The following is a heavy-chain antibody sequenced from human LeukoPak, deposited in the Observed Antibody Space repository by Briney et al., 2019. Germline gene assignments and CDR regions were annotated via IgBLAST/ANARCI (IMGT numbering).Heavy chain of an antibody. CDR3: ARAPDSSVGDLNWFAP. J-gene: IGHJ5*02. D-gene: IGHD2-15*01. CDR2: INPNSGGT. V-gene: IGHV1-2*02. Sequence: ASVKVSCKASGYTFTGYYMHWVRQAPGQGLEWMGWINPNSGGTNYAQKFQGRVTMTRDTSISTAYMELSRLRSDDTAVYYCARAPDSSVGDLNWFAPWGQGTLVTVSS. CDR1: GYTFTGYY.